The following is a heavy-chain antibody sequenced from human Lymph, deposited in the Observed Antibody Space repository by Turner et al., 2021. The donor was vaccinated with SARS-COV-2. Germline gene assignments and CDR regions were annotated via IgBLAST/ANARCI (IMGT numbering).Heavy chain of an antibody. D-gene: IGHD3-10*01. Sequence: EVPLVESGGGLIQPGGSLRLSCAASVFTVSSNYMSWVRQAPGKGLEWVSVIYSGGSTYYADSVKGRFTISRDNSKNTLYLQMNSLRAEDTAVYYCARVLPFGDYFDYWGQGTLVTVSS. V-gene: IGHV3-53*01. CDR1: VFTVSSNY. J-gene: IGHJ4*02. CDR3: ARVLPFGDYFDY. CDR2: IYSGGST.